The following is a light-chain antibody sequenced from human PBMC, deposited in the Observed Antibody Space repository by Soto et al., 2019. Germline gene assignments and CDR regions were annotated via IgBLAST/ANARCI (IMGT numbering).Light chain of an antibody. Sequence: EIVLTQSPATLSLSPGDRATLSCRASQSVSSYLAWYQQKPGQAPRLLIYDASNRATGIPARFSGSGSGTDFTLTISSLEPEDFAVYYCQRRSNWGLTFGPGTKVEIK. CDR2: DAS. CDR1: QSVSSY. J-gene: IGKJ3*01. V-gene: IGKV3-11*01. CDR3: QRRSNWGLT.